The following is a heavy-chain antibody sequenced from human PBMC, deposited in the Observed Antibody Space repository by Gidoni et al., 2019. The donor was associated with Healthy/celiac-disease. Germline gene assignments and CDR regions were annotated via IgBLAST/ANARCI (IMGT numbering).Heavy chain of an antibody. J-gene: IGHJ5*02. Sequence: QVQLQESGPGLVKPSETLSVTCSVSGYSISSCYYWGWIRQPPGKGLEWIGSIYQSGSTYYIPSLRNRVTISVDTSKNQFSLKLSSVTAADTAVYYCARGLAVAGTGWFDPWGQGTLVTVSS. CDR2: IYQSGST. D-gene: IGHD6-19*01. CDR1: GYSISSCYY. V-gene: IGHV4-38-2*02. CDR3: ARGLAVAGTGWFDP.